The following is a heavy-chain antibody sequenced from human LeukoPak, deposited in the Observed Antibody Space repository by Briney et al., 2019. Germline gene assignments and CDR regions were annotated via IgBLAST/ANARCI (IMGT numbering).Heavy chain of an antibody. D-gene: IGHD4-23*01. V-gene: IGHV4-39*01. J-gene: IGHJ5*02. Sequence: SETLSLTCTVSGGSISSRSYYWGWIRQPPGKGLEWIGSIYYSGGTYYNPSLKSRVTISVDTSKNQFSLRLTSVTAADTAGYYCARVYGDKSIWCDPWGQGTLVTVSS. CDR1: GGSISSRSYY. CDR3: ARVYGDKSIWCDP. CDR2: IYYSGGT.